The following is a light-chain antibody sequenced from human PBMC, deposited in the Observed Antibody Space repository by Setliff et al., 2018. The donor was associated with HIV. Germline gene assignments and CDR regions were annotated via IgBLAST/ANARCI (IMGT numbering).Light chain of an antibody. J-gene: IGLJ1*01. Sequence: ALAQPTSVSGSPGQSITISCTGTSSDIGAYNYVSWYQQHPGKAPKVMIYDVRKRPSGVSNRFSGSKSGNTASLTISGLQAEDEAAYYCSSYVNINTLVFGTGTKVTVL. V-gene: IGLV2-14*03. CDR3: SSYVNINTLV. CDR1: SSDIGAYNY. CDR2: DVR.